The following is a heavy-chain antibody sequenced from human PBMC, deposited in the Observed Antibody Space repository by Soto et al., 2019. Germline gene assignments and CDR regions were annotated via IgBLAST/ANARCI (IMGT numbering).Heavy chain of an antibody. CDR1: GGSISSYD. CDR3: AGQVGGCAPWYFDY. J-gene: IGHJ4*02. D-gene: IGHD6-19*01. V-gene: IGHV4-59*08. Sequence: QVQLQESGPGLVKPSETLSLTCTVSGGSISSYDWSWIRQPPGKGLGWIGYIYYSGSTNYNPCLNSCGTISVDTSKTQFSLKPSSVTAADTGVDYCAGQVGGCAPWYFDYWGQGTLVTVSS. CDR2: IYYSGST.